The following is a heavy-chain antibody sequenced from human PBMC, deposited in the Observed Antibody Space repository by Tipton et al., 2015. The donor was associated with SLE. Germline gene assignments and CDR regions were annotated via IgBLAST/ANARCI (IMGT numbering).Heavy chain of an antibody. CDR1: GGSISSHY. Sequence: TLSLTCTVSGGSISSHYWSWIRQPPGKGLEWIGYIYYSGSTNYNPSLKSRVTISVDTSKNQFSLKLSSVTAADTAVYYCARRITMVQGRYYYGMDVWGQGTTVTVSS. CDR3: ARRITMVQGRYYYGMDV. J-gene: IGHJ6*02. CDR2: IYYSGST. V-gene: IGHV4-59*11. D-gene: IGHD3-10*01.